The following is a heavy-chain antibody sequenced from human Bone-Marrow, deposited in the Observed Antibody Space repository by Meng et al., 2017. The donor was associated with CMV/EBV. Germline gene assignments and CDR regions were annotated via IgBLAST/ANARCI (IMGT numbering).Heavy chain of an antibody. CDR1: GGSFSGYF. J-gene: IGHJ4*02. V-gene: IGHV4-34*01. D-gene: IGHD2-21*02. CDR2: INHSGRT. Sequence: SETLSFTCAVYGGSFSGYFWSWIRQPPGKGLEWIGEINHSGRTTYNPSLNSRVTISVDTSRNQCSLKLTSVTAADTAVYYCARGGGCIGFNCYYVDYWGLGALVTVSS. CDR3: ARGGGCIGFNCYYVDY.